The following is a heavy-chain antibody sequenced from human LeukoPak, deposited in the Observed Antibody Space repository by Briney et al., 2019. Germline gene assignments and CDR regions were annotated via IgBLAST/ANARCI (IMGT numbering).Heavy chain of an antibody. Sequence: SETLSLTCTVSGGSISSYYWSWIRQPPGKGLEWIGYIYYSGSTNYNPSLKSRVTISVDTSKNQFSLKLSSVTAADTAVYYCARPHDPAQLDAFDIRGQGTMVTVSS. CDR1: GGSISSYY. J-gene: IGHJ3*02. V-gene: IGHV4-59*01. D-gene: IGHD1-1*01. CDR2: IYYSGST. CDR3: ARPHDPAQLDAFDI.